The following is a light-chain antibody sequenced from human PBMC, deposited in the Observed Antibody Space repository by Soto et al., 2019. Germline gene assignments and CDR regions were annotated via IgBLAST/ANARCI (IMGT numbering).Light chain of an antibody. CDR1: QRVGSD. CDR2: GIS. CDR3: QQYHKWPGT. J-gene: IGKJ3*01. Sequence: EMLMTQSPATLSVSPGERATLSCRASQRVGSDLAWYQQKPGQPPRLLMYGISTRATGIPARFSGSGSGTEFTLSISSLQSEDFAVYYCQQYHKWPGTFGPGTKVDFK. V-gene: IGKV3-15*01.